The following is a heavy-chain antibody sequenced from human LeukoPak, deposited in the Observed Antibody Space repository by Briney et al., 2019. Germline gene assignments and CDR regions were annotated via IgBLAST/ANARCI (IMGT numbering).Heavy chain of an antibody. CDR3: ARGSDNWNYYYFDY. CDR1: GGSISNYY. V-gene: IGHV4-59*01. Sequence: PSETLSLTCTVSGGSISNYYWSWIRQPPGKGLEWIGYIYYSGSTNYNPSLKSRVTISVDTSKNQFSLKLSSVTAADTAVYFCARGSDNWNYYYFDYWGQGALVTVSS. CDR2: IYYSGST. D-gene: IGHD1-7*01. J-gene: IGHJ4*02.